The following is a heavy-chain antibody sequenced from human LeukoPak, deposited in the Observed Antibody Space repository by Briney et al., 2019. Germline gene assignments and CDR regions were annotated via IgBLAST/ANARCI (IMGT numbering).Heavy chain of an antibody. J-gene: IGHJ4*02. CDR3: AKVLVLVSANRYYFDY. CDR2: ISGSGNST. V-gene: IGHV3-23*01. D-gene: IGHD2-15*01. CDR1: GLTFSGSA. Sequence: GGSLRLSCAASGLTFSGSAMSWVRQAPGRGLEWVSLISGSGNSTYYADSVKGRFTISRDNSKNTLYLQMNSLGAEDTAVYYCAKVLVLVSANRYYFDYWGQGTLVTVSS.